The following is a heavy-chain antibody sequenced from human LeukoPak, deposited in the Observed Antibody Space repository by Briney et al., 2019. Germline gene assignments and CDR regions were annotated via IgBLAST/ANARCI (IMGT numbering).Heavy chain of an antibody. CDR2: IYHSGST. J-gene: IGHJ4*02. Sequence: SETLSHTCAVSGGSMSSGAYSWSWIRQPPGKGLEWIGYIYHSGSTYYNPSLKSRVTISVDRSKNQFSLKLSSVTAADTAVYSCARAHGSSNYFDYWGQGTLVTVSS. CDR3: ARAHGSSNYFDY. V-gene: IGHV4-30-2*01. CDR1: GGSMSSGAYS. D-gene: IGHD2-2*01.